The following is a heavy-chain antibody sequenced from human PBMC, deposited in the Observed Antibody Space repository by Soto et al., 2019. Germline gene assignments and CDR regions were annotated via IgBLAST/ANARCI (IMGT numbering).Heavy chain of an antibody. CDR1: GFSLSTSGVG. V-gene: IGHV2-5*02. Sequence: QITLKESGPTLVKPTQTLTLTCTFSGFSLSTSGVGVGWIRQPPGKALEWVALIYWDDAKEYSPSLKSRLTNTQGTHKNKGARTRTNRDPGDTATYYGEHKGGGDRILDYWGQGTLVTVSS. J-gene: IGHJ4*02. CDR3: EHKGGGDRILDY. CDR2: IYWDDAK. D-gene: IGHD3-16*01.